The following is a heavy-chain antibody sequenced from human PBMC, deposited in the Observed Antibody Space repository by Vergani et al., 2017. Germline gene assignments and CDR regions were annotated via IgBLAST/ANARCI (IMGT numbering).Heavy chain of an antibody. J-gene: IGHJ6*03. V-gene: IGHV1-46*01. CDR3: ARVGEEYYYYYMDV. CDR1: AYTFSTYG. D-gene: IGHD3-10*01. Sequence: QVQLVQSGAEVKKPGASVKVSCKASAYTFSTYGISWVRQAPGQGLEWMGIINPSGGSTSYAQKFQGRVTMTRDTSTSTVYMELNSLRAEDTAVYYCARVGEEYYYYYMDVWGKGTTVTVSS. CDR2: INPSGGST.